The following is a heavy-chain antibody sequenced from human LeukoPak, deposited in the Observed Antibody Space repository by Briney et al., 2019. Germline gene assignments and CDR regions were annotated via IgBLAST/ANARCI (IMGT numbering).Heavy chain of an antibody. J-gene: IGHJ4*02. V-gene: IGHV1-69*13. Sequence: ASVKVSCKASGGTFSSYAISWVRQAPGQGLEWMGGIIPIFGTATYAQKFQGRVTITADESTSTAYMELSSLRSEDTAVYYCAVIVGATNVFDYWGQGTLVTVSS. D-gene: IGHD1-26*01. CDR3: AVIVGATNVFDY. CDR2: IIPIFGTA. CDR1: GGTFSSYA.